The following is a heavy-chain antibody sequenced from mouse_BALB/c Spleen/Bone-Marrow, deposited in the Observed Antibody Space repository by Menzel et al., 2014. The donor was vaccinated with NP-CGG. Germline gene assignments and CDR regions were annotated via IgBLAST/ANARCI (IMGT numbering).Heavy chain of an antibody. J-gene: IGHJ2*01. CDR3: ASGDY. Sequence: VQLQQSGPELVKPGASVRISCKASGYTFTSYYIHWVKQRPGQGLEWIGWIYLGNVNTKYNEKFKGKATLTADESSSTAYMQFSSLTSEDSAVYFCASGDYWGQGTTLTVSS. CDR1: GYTFTSYY. V-gene: IGHV1S56*01. CDR2: IYLGNVNT.